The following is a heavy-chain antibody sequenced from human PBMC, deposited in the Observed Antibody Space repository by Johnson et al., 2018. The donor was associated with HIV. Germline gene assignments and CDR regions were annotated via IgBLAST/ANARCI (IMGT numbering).Heavy chain of an antibody. CDR1: GFTVSSNY. D-gene: IGHD3-22*01. CDR3: AKNRHYYDSSGYSDAFDI. V-gene: IGHV3-23*04. Sequence: VQLVESGGDLVQPGGSLRLSCAASGFTVSSNYMSCVRQAPGKGLEWVSGISGSGGRRYYADSAKGRFTISRDNSENTLYLQMNSLRAEDTAVYYCAKNRHYYDSSGYSDAFDIWGQGTMVTVSS. CDR2: ISGSGGRR. J-gene: IGHJ3*02.